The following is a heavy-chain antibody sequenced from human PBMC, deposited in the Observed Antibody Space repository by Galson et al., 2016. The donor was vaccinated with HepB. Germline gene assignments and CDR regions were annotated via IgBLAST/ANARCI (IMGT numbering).Heavy chain of an antibody. Sequence: SVKVSCKASGYTFINYGITWMRQAPGQGLEWVGWISAYNGNTNYAQKYQGRVTMTRDTSTGTVYMELRSLRSDDTAVYYCAREGGTGDLYFDYWGQGTLVTVSS. CDR3: AREGGTGDLYFDY. CDR1: GYTFINYG. J-gene: IGHJ4*02. CDR2: ISAYNGNT. D-gene: IGHD7-27*01. V-gene: IGHV1-18*01.